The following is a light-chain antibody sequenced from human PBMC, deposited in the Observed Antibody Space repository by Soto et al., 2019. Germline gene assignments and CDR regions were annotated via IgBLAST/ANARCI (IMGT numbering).Light chain of an antibody. Sequence: LQQSQSPFSLSASVGDRVTITFRASLPISNYLAWYQQKPGKIPNLLIYAASNLQAGCPSRFSGSGPGKDFTLTISSLQPEDVAANYCRKYHSVPLTLGGGTRV. CDR1: LPISNY. CDR3: RKYHSVPLT. V-gene: IGKV1-27*01. CDR2: AAS. J-gene: IGKJ4*01.